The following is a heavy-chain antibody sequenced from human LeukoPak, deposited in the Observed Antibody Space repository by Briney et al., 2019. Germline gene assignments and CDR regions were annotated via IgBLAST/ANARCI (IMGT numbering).Heavy chain of an antibody. V-gene: IGHV4-59*01. Sequence: SETLSLTCTVSGGSISSYYWSWIRQPPGKGLEWIGYIYYSGSTNYNPSLKSRVTISVDTSKNQFSLKLSSVTAADTAVYYCARHNRYSGYERYYYYMDVWGKGTTVTVSS. J-gene: IGHJ6*03. CDR1: GGSISSYY. CDR2: IYYSGST. CDR3: ARHNRYSGYERYYYYMDV. D-gene: IGHD5-12*01.